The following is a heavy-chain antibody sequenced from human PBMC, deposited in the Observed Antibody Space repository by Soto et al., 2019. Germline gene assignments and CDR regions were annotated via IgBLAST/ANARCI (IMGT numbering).Heavy chain of an antibody. CDR2: TFVYTGDA. Sequence: QVQLVQSGSEVKMPGASVKVSCKASGYSSTHFGISWARQAPGQGLEWIGWTFVYTGDANFAQKFQDRVTLTRDTSTSTVYMELRSLRSDDTAVYYCAQDSESTFDYWGQGTQVTVAS. J-gene: IGHJ4*02. CDR3: AQDSESTFDY. CDR1: GYSSTHFG. V-gene: IGHV1-18*01. D-gene: IGHD2-15*01.